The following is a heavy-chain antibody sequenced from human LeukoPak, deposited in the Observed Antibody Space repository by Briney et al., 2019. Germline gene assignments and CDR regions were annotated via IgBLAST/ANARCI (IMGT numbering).Heavy chain of an antibody. Sequence: SETLSLTCTVSGGSISSYYWSWIRQPPGKGLEWIGYIYYSGSTYYNPSLKSRVTISVDTSKNQFSLKLSSVTAADTAVYYCARVHPETHDAFDTWGQGTMVTVSS. J-gene: IGHJ3*02. CDR2: IYYSGST. CDR3: ARVHPETHDAFDT. V-gene: IGHV4-59*01. CDR1: GGSISSYY.